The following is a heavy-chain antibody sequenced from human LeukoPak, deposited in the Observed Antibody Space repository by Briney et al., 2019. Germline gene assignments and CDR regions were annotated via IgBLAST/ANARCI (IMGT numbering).Heavy chain of an antibody. CDR2: IKQDGSEK. J-gene: IGHJ4*02. V-gene: IGHV3-7*01. CDR1: GFSFSSYW. CDR3: AAVFLVSYDSSGYYCFDY. Sequence: PGGSLRLSCPASGFSFSSYWMSWVRQAPGKGLEWVADIKQDGSEKYYVDSVKGRFTISRDNAKKSLYLQMNSLRAEDTAVYYCAAVFLVSYDSSGYYCFDYWGRGTLVTVSS. D-gene: IGHD3-22*01.